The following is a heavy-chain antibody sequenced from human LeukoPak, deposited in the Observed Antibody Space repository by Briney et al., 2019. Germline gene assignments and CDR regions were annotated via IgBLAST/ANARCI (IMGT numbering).Heavy chain of an antibody. CDR1: GDSISSHH. V-gene: IGHV4-59*08. J-gene: IGHJ4*02. CDR3: ARRPGYSNYVVFDC. CDR2: IYYSGST. Sequence: PETLSLTCTVSGDSISSHHWNWIRQPPGKGLEWIGNIYYSGSTNYNPSLRSRVTISVDTSKNQFSLKLSSVTAADTAVYYCARRPGYSNYVVFDCWGQGTLVTVSS. D-gene: IGHD4-11*01.